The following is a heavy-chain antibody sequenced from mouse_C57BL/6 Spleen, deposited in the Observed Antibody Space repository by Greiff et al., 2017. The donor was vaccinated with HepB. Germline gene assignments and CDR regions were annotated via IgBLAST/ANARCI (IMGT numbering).Heavy chain of an antibody. CDR2: ISSGGSYT. CDR3: ARQTTVVATPYWYFDV. CDR1: GFTFSSYG. J-gene: IGHJ1*03. V-gene: IGHV5-6*01. D-gene: IGHD1-1*01. Sequence: EVKLVESGGDLVKPGGSLKLSCAASGFTFSSYGMSWVRQTPDKRLEWVATISSGGSYTYYPDSVKGRFTISRDNAKNTLYLQMSSLKSEDTAMYYCARQTTVVATPYWYFDVWGTGTTVTVSS.